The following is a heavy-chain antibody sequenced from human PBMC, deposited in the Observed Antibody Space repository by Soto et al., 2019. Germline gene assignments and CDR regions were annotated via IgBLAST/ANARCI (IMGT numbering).Heavy chain of an antibody. CDR3: ARDWDYYDSSGSPFDI. CDR2: IIPILGIA. D-gene: IGHD3-22*01. Sequence: QVQLVQSGAEVKKPGSSVKVSCKASGGTFSSYTISWVRQAPGQGLEWMGRIIPILGIANYAQKFQGRVTITADKSTSTAYMELSSLRSEDTAVYYCARDWDYYDSSGSPFDIWGQGTMVTVSS. V-gene: IGHV1-69*08. CDR1: GGTFSSYT. J-gene: IGHJ3*02.